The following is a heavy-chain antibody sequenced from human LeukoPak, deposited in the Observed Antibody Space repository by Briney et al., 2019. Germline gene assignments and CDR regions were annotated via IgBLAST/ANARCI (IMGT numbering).Heavy chain of an antibody. V-gene: IGHV1-69*06. Sequence: GASVKVSCKASGGTFSSYAISWVRQAPGQGLEWMGGIIPIFGTANYAQKFQGRVTTIADKSTSTACMELSSLRSENTAVYSCASSGVNYYGSGSQKYYFDYWGQGTLVTVSS. D-gene: IGHD3-10*01. CDR2: IIPIFGTA. CDR3: ASSGVNYYGSGSQKYYFDY. CDR1: GGTFSSYA. J-gene: IGHJ4*02.